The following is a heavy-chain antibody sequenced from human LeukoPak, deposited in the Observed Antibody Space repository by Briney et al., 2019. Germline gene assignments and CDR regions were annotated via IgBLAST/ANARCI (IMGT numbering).Heavy chain of an antibody. V-gene: IGHV1-69*04. CDR2: IIPIFGIA. D-gene: IGHD3-22*01. CDR1: GGTFSSYA. CDR3: ATTTPDSSGYYYFDY. Sequence: SVKVSCKASGGTFSSYAISWVLQAPGQGLEWMGRIIPIFGIANYAQKFQGRVTITADKSTSTAYMELSSLRSEDTAVYYCATTTPDSSGYYYFDYWGQGTLVTVSS. J-gene: IGHJ4*02.